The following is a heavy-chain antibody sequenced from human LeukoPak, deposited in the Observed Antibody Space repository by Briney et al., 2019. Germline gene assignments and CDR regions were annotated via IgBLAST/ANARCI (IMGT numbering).Heavy chain of an antibody. D-gene: IGHD6-13*01. J-gene: IGHJ4*02. CDR1: GFTFSSYS. Sequence: PGGSLRLSCAASGFTFSSYSMNWVRQAPGKGLEWVSAISGSGGSTYYADSVKGRFTISRDNSKNTLYLQMNSLRAEDTAVYYCAKEYSSSWYAPRYYFDYWGQGTLVTVSS. CDR3: AKEYSSSWYAPRYYFDY. CDR2: ISGSGGST. V-gene: IGHV3-23*01.